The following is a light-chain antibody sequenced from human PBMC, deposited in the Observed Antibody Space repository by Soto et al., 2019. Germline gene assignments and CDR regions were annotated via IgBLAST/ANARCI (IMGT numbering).Light chain of an antibody. J-gene: IGLJ1*01. CDR1: SSDVGGYKY. V-gene: IGLV2-8*01. Sequence: QSVLTQPPSASGSPGQSVTISCTGTSSDVGGYKYVSWFQQHPGKAPKLMICDVSKRPSGVPDRFSGSRSGNTASLTVSGLQAEDEADYYCCSYAGSNNYVFGTGTKLTVL. CDR2: DVS. CDR3: CSYAGSNNYV.